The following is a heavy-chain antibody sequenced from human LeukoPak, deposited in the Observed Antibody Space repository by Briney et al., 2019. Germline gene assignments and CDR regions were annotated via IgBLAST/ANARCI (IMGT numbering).Heavy chain of an antibody. Sequence: ASVKVSCEASGYTFTSYGISWVRQAPGQGLEWMGWISAYNGNTNYAQKLQGRVTMTTDTSTSTAYMELRSLRSDDTAVYYCARLAYYYGSGSYMVYYYYGMDVWGQGTTVTVSS. CDR3: ARLAYYYGSGSYMVYYYYGMDV. D-gene: IGHD3-10*01. V-gene: IGHV1-18*01. CDR1: GYTFTSYG. CDR2: ISAYNGNT. J-gene: IGHJ6*02.